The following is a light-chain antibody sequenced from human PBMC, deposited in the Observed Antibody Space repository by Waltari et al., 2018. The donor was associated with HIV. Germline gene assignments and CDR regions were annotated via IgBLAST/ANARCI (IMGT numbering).Light chain of an antibody. CDR2: EFT. Sequence: QSALTQPPSASGSPGQSVTISCTAPISDGDGYAYVPWYQHHPGKAPKLIMYEFTKRPSGVPDRFSGSKSDYTASLTVSGLQAEDEADYYCTSYTGSTNLLFGGGTKLTVL. CDR3: TSYTGSTNLL. CDR1: ISDGDGYAY. V-gene: IGLV2-8*01. J-gene: IGLJ2*01.